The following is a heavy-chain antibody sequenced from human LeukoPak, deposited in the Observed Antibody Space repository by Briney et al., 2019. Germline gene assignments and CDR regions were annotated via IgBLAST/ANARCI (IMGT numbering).Heavy chain of an antibody. CDR3: ARQYTGIDY. Sequence: PSETLCLTCTVSGGSISSSSYYWGWIRQPPGKGLEWIGSIYYSGSTYYNPSLKSRVTISVDTSKNQFSLKLSSVTATDTAVFYCARQYTGIDYWGQGTLVTVSS. CDR1: GGSISSSSYY. D-gene: IGHD2-2*02. CDR2: IYYSGST. V-gene: IGHV4-39*01. J-gene: IGHJ4*02.